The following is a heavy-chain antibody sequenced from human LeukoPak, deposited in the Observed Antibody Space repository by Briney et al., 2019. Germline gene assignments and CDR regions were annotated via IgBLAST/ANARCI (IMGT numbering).Heavy chain of an antibody. CDR1: GYTFTSYG. V-gene: IGHV1-18*01. CDR3: ARDLSTDDGKAPNWFDP. J-gene: IGHJ5*02. CDR2: ISAYNGNT. D-gene: IGHD4-17*01. Sequence: ASVKVSCKASGYTFTSYGISWVRQAPGQGLEWMGWISAYNGNTNYAQKLQGRVTMTTDTSTSTAYMELRSLRSDDTAAYYCARDLSTDDGKAPNWFDPWGQGTLVTVSS.